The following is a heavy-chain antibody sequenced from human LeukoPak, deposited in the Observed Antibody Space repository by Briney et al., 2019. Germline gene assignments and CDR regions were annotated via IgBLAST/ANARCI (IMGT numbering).Heavy chain of an antibody. D-gene: IGHD6-13*01. J-gene: IGHJ6*03. V-gene: IGHV1-2*06. CDR3: ARDYLAAAGYYYYYMDV. Sequence: ASVKVSCKASGYTFTCYYMHWVRQAPGQGLEWMGRINPNSGGTNYAQKFQGRVTMTRDTSISTAYMELSRLRSDDTAVYYCARDYLAAAGYYYYYMDVWGKGTTVTVSS. CDR1: GYTFTCYY. CDR2: INPNSGGT.